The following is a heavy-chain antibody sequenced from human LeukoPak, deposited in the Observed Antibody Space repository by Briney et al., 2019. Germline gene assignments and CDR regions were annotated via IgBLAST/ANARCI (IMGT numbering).Heavy chain of an antibody. CDR3: ARVIIKYSNYVVSHYYYYMDV. J-gene: IGHJ6*03. CDR1: GYTFTSYG. V-gene: IGHV1-18*01. Sequence: ASVKVSCKASGYTFTSYGISWVRQAPGQGLEWMGWISAYNGNTNYAQKLQGRVTMTTDTPTSTAYMELRSLRSDDTAVYYCARVIIKYSNYVVSHYYYYMDVWGKGTTVTVSS. D-gene: IGHD4-11*01. CDR2: ISAYNGNT.